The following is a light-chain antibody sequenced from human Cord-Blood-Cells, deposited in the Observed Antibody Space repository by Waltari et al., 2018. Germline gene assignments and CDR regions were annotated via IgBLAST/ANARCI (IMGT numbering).Light chain of an antibody. CDR2: GKN. Sequence: SSELTQDPAVSVALGQTVRITCQGDSLRSIYPSWNQQKPGQAPVLVIYGKNNRPSGIPDRFSGSSSGNTASLTITGAQAEDEADYYCNSRDSSGNHLGVFGGGTKLTVL. V-gene: IGLV3-19*01. J-gene: IGLJ3*02. CDR1: SLRSIY. CDR3: NSRDSSGNHLGV.